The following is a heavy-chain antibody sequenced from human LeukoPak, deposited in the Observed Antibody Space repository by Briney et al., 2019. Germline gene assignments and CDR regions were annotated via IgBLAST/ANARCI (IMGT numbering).Heavy chain of an antibody. V-gene: IGHV4-39*07. Sequence: SETLSLTCAVSGGSISSANYYWGWIRQPPGKGLEWIGTIYYSGSTYYNPSLMSRVAISVDTSKNQFSLKLTSVTAADMAVYYCARLVDGYASYYYYYMDVWGKGTTVTVSS. CDR3: ARLVDGYASYYYYYMDV. J-gene: IGHJ6*03. CDR2: IYYSGST. CDR1: GGSISSANYY. D-gene: IGHD5-24*01.